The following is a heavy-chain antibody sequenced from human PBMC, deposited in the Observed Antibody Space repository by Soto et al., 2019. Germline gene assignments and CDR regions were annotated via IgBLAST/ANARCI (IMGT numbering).Heavy chain of an antibody. CDR2: IYYSGST. CDR3: ARDLYGSGVLDV. CDR1: GGSVTSYY. D-gene: IGHD3-10*01. Sequence: SETLSLTCTVSGGSVTSYYWSCIRQPPGKTLEWIGTIYYSGSTNYNPSLKSRVTISVDTSKNQFSLKLGSVTAADTAVYFCARDLYGSGVLDVWGQGTTVTVSS. J-gene: IGHJ6*02. V-gene: IGHV4-59*02.